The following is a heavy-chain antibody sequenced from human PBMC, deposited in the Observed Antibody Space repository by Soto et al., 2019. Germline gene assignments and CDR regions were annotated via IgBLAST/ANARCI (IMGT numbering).Heavy chain of an antibody. D-gene: IGHD2-2*02. J-gene: IGHJ6*03. Sequence: QVQLVQSGAEVKKPGASVKVSCKASGYTFTSYAMHWVRQAPGQRLEWMGWINAGNGNTKYSQKFQGRDTITRDTSASTAYMELSSLRYEDTAVYYFARVSCSSTSCYTAPMDVWGKGTTVTVSS. CDR1: GYTFTSYA. CDR3: ARVSCSSTSCYTAPMDV. CDR2: INAGNGNT. V-gene: IGHV1-3*01.